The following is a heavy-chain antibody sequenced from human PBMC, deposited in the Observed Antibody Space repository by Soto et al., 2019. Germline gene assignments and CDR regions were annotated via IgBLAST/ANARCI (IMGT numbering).Heavy chain of an antibody. CDR1: GGSISRNY. CDR2: MSYSGST. Sequence: SETLSLTCTVSGGSISRNYWSWIRQPPGKGLEWIGYMSYSGSTNYNPSLKSRVTISGDTSKNQFSLRLTSVTAADTAVYYCEGGGWPTFYDNWFDPWGQGTLVTVSS. CDR3: EGGGWPTFYDNWFDP. D-gene: IGHD3-16*01. J-gene: IGHJ5*02. V-gene: IGHV4-59*01.